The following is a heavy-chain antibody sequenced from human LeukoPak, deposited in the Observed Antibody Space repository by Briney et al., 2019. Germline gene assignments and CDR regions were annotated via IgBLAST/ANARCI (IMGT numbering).Heavy chain of an antibody. CDR2: ISYSSSTI. V-gene: IGHV3-48*02. J-gene: IGHJ4*02. Sequence: GGSLRLSCAASGFTFSTYSMNWVRQAPGKGLEWVSYISYSSSTIYYADSVKGRFTISRDNAKNSLYLQMNSLRDEDTAVYYCAREESDYDSRALDYWGQGTLVTVSS. D-gene: IGHD3-22*01. CDR3: AREESDYDSRALDY. CDR1: GFTFSTYS.